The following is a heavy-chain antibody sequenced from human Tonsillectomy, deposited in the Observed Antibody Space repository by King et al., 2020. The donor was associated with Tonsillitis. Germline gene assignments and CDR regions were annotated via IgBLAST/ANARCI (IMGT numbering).Heavy chain of an antibody. D-gene: IGHD3-9*01. CDR2: ISTNGGST. Sequence: VQLVESGGGLVQPGGSLRLSCSASGFTFSMHAMHWVRQAPGKGLEHVSAISTNGGSTYYGDSVKGRFTISRDNSTNPLYLQMSRLRAEDTAVYYCVTAANYDILTGYHNWFDPWGQGTLVTVSS. J-gene: IGHJ5*02. CDR3: VTAANYDILTGYHNWFDP. V-gene: IGHV3-64D*06. CDR1: GFTFSMHA.